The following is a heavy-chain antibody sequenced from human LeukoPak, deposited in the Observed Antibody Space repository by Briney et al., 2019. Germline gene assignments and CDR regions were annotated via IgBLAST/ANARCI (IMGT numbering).Heavy chain of an antibody. J-gene: IGHJ2*01. Sequence: PSETLSLTCTVSGGSINSGAYFWSWIRQHPGKGLEWIGYIYYSGSTYYNPSLKSRVTISVDTSKNQFSLKLSSVTAADTAVYYCARHPYGDYESWYFDLWGRGTLVTVSS. CDR1: GGSINSGAYF. D-gene: IGHD4-17*01. CDR3: ARHPYGDYESWYFDL. CDR2: IYYSGST. V-gene: IGHV4-31*03.